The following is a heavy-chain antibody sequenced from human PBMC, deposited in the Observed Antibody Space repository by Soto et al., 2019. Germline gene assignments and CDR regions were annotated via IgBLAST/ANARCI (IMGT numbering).Heavy chain of an antibody. CDR2: IYPGDSDA. J-gene: IGHJ6*02. Sequence: RGESLKISCKGSGYSFNKYWIGWVRQMPGRGLEWMGVIYPGDSDAKYSPSFQGQVTISADKSISTAYLQWSSLKASDTAMYYCARTAAAGKYYYGVDVWGQGTTVTVSS. CDR3: ARTAAAGKYYYGVDV. D-gene: IGHD6-13*01. CDR1: GYSFNKYW. V-gene: IGHV5-51*01.